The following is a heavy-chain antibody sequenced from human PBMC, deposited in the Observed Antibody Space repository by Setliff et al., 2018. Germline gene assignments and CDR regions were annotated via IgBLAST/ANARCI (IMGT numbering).Heavy chain of an antibody. V-gene: IGHV4-39*01. CDR3: ATTGTYRYFDY. CDR2: IHYSGMT. CDR1: GFSINSGTHF. J-gene: IGHJ4*02. Sequence: SETLSLTCTVSGFSINSGTHFWGWIRQPPGKGLEWIGRIHYSGMTYSNPSLESRVTMSVETSKNQFSLKLNSVTAADTAVYYCATTGTYRYFDYWGQGILVTVSS. D-gene: IGHD1-1*01.